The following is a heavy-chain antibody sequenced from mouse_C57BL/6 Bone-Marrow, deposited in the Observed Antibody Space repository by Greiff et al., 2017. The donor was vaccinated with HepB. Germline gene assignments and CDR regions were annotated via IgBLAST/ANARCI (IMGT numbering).Heavy chain of an antibody. CDR1: GYAFTNYL. CDR2: INPGSGGT. D-gene: IGHD1-1*01. Sequence: VQLQQSGAELVRPGTSVKVSCKASGYAFTNYLIEWVKQRPGQGLEWIGVINPGSGGTNYNEKFKGKATLTADKSSSTAYMQLSSLTSEDSAVYFCARDYGSSPYYAMDYWGQGTSVTVSS. V-gene: IGHV1-54*01. J-gene: IGHJ4*01. CDR3: ARDYGSSPYYAMDY.